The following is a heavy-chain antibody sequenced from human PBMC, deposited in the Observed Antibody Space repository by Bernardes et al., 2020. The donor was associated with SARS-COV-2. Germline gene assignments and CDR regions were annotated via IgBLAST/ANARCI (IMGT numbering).Heavy chain of an antibody. CDR2: IYWNDLK. V-gene: IGHV2-5*01. CDR1: GFSLSSSGVA. CDR3: ARSSAPPNPFDY. D-gene: IGHD3-3*01. J-gene: IGHJ4*02. Sequence: SGPTLVKPTETLTLTCSFSGFSLSSSGVAVGWIRQPPGKDWEWLGLIYWNDLKRYSPSLKNRLTITRDTSRDQVVLRMTNVDPVDTATYYCARSSAPPNPFDYWGQGTLVTVSS.